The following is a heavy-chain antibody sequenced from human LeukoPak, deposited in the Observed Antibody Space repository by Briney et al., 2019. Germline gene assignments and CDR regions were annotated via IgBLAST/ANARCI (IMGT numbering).Heavy chain of an antibody. V-gene: IGHV1-18*01. CDR1: GYTFTSYG. Sequence: ASVKVSCKASGYTFTSYGINWVRQAPGQGLEWMGWISAYNGNTNYAQKLQGRVTMTTDTSTSTAYMELRSLRSDDTAVYYCARAGSWYYYYYYMDVWGKGTTVTVSS. J-gene: IGHJ6*03. D-gene: IGHD6-13*01. CDR3: ARAGSWYYYYYYMDV. CDR2: ISAYNGNT.